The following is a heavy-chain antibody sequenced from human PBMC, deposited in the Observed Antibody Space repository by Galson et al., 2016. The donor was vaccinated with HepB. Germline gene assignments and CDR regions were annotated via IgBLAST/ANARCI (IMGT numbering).Heavy chain of an antibody. Sequence: SLRLSCAASRFTFSNYWMSWVRQAPGKGLEWISLITWDGDTTYYANSVKGRFTISRDNSKNSLYLQMSSLRAEDTALYYCAKDIYTGGWSKGDGFHYWGQGTLVTVSS. V-gene: IGHV3-43D*03. CDR1: RFTFSNYW. D-gene: IGHD6-19*01. J-gene: IGHJ4*02. CDR3: AKDIYTGGWSKGDGFHY. CDR2: ITWDGDTT.